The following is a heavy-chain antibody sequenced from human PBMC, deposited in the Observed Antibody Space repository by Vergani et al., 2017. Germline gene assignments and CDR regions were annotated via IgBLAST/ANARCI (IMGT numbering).Heavy chain of an antibody. CDR3: ARSSGYYSYYFDF. D-gene: IGHD3-22*01. CDR1: GGPFSSNS. Sequence: QGQLAQSGAEVKKPGSSVKVSCKASGGPFSSNSISWLRQAPGQGLEWMGRIIPIFGTTSYAQKFQGRVTILADESTSTAYMELSSLRSEDTAVYYCARSSGYYSYYFDFWGQGTLVTVSS. V-gene: IGHV1-69*13. CDR2: IIPIFGTT. J-gene: IGHJ4*02.